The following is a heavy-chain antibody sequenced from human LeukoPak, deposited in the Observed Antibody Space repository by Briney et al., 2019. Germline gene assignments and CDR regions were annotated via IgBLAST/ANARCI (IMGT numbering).Heavy chain of an antibody. Sequence: ASXKVSCKASGYTFTSYGISWVGQAPGQGLEWMGWISAYNGKTNYAKKIQGRVTMTTDTSTSTAYMELRSLRSDDTAVYYCARSIPGTGTTYGFDYWGQGTLVTVSS. D-gene: IGHD1-7*01. CDR1: GYTFTSYG. CDR2: ISAYNGKT. V-gene: IGHV1-18*01. J-gene: IGHJ4*02. CDR3: ARSIPGTGTTYGFDY.